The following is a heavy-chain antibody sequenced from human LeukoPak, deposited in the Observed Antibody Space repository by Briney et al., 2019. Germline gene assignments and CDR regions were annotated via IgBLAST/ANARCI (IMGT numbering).Heavy chain of an antibody. V-gene: IGHV3-23*01. CDR1: GFTFSSYG. Sequence: PGGSLRLSCAASGFTFSSYGMTWVRQAPGKGLEWVSAISGPGRTTYYADSVMGRFTISRDNSKSTLYLQMNSLRAEDTAVYYCAKARGSYSFDFWGQGTLVTVSS. J-gene: IGHJ4*02. CDR2: ISGPGRTT. CDR3: AKARGSYSFDF. D-gene: IGHD1-26*01.